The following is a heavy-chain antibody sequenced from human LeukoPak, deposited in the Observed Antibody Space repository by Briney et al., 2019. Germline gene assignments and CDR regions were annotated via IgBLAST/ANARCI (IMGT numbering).Heavy chain of an antibody. J-gene: IGHJ4*02. Sequence: SETLSLTCTVSGGSISSYYWSWIRQPPGKGLEWIGYIYYSGSTNYNPSLKSRVTISVDTSKNQFSLKLSSVTAADAAVYYCARDSRDGYNQFDYWGQGTLVTVSS. V-gene: IGHV4-59*01. CDR3: ARDSRDGYNQFDY. CDR2: IYYSGST. CDR1: GGSISSYY. D-gene: IGHD5-24*01.